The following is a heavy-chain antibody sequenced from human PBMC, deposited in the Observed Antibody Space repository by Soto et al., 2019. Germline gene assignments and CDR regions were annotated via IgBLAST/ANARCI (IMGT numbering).Heavy chain of an antibody. CDR1: GDSISDYH. D-gene: IGHD4-17*01. Sequence: QVQLQESGPGLVNPSETLSLTCTVSGDSISDYHWGWIRQSPGKGLEWIGYIYNSGNTNYNPSLKSRVTTSIDMSTNHLSLKPASMTAADTAVSYCARVRVTTVSTTYYFDYWGQGTLVTVSS. J-gene: IGHJ4*02. V-gene: IGHV4-59*01. CDR3: ARVRVTTVSTTYYFDY. CDR2: IYNSGNT.